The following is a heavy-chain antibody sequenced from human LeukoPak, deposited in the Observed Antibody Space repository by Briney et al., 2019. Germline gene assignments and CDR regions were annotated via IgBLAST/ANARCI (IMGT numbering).Heavy chain of an antibody. CDR1: GYTFTSYA. Sequence: ASVKVSCKASGYTFTSYAMNWVRQAPGQGLEWMGWIDTNTGNPTYAQGFTGRFVFSLDTSVSTAYLQISSLKAEDTAVYYCASEIAVAGNTGALFAFDIWGQGTMVTVSS. J-gene: IGHJ3*02. CDR3: ASEIAVAGNTGALFAFDI. CDR2: IDTNTGNP. V-gene: IGHV7-4-1*02. D-gene: IGHD6-19*01.